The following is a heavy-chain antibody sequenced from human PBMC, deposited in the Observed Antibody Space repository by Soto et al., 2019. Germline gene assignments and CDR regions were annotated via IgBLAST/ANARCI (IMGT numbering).Heavy chain of an antibody. D-gene: IGHD1-26*01. CDR1: GFTFSSYA. CDR2: ISFDGSNK. J-gene: IGHJ4*02. CDR3: ARDYGPSGSYSLDY. Sequence: GGSLRLSCAASGFTFSSYAMHWVRQAPGKGLEWVAVISFDGSNKYYADSVKGRFTISRDNSKNTLYLQMNSLRAEDTAVYYCARDYGPSGSYSLDYWGQGTLVTVSS. V-gene: IGHV3-30-3*01.